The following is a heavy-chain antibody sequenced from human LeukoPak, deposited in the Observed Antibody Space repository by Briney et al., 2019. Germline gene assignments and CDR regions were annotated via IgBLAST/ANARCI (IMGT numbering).Heavy chain of an antibody. J-gene: IGHJ5*02. V-gene: IGHV4-39*01. CDR2: IYYSGST. CDR3: ARRYCSGGSCYDWNWFDP. CDR1: GGSISSSSYY. D-gene: IGHD2-15*01. Sequence: SETLSLTCTVSGGSISSSSYYWGWIRQPPGKGLEWIGSIYYSGSTYYNPSLKSRVTISVGTSKNQFSLKLSSVTAADTAVYYCARRYCSGGSCYDWNWFDPWGQGTLVTVSS.